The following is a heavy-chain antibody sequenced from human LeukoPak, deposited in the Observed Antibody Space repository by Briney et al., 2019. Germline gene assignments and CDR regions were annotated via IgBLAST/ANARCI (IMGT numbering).Heavy chain of an antibody. CDR2: IYYSGST. CDR3: ASSMGVVPAANYYFDY. V-gene: IGHV4-59*01. J-gene: IGHJ4*02. Sequence: PSETLSLTCTVSGGSISSYYWSWIRQPPGKGLEWIGYIYYSGSTNYNPPLKSRVTISVDTSKNQFSLKLSSVTAADTAVYYCASSMGVVPAANYYFDYWGQGTLVTVSS. CDR1: GGSISSYY. D-gene: IGHD2-2*01.